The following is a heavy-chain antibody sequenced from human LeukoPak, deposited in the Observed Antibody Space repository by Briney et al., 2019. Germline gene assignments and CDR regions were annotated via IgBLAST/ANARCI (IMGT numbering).Heavy chain of an antibody. D-gene: IGHD3-9*01. V-gene: IGHV4-34*01. CDR2: INHSGST. Sequence: SETLSLTCAVYGGSFSGYYWSWIRQPPGKGLEWIGEINHSGSTYYNPSLKSRVTISVDTSKNQFSLKLSSVTAADTAVYYCARDRRDILTGYPNWFDPWGQGTLVTVSS. J-gene: IGHJ5*02. CDR1: GGSFSGYY. CDR3: ARDRRDILTGYPNWFDP.